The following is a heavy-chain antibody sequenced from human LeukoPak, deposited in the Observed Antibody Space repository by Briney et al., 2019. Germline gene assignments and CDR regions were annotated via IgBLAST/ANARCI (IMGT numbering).Heavy chain of an antibody. V-gene: IGHV1-18*01. Sequence: GASVKVSCKASGYTFTSYGISWVRQAPGQGLEWMGWISAYNGNTNYAQKLQGRVTMTRDTSTSTVYMELSSLRSEDTAVYYCARDGRGPDYWGQGTLVTVSS. D-gene: IGHD1-26*01. J-gene: IGHJ4*02. CDR1: GYTFTSYG. CDR3: ARDGRGPDY. CDR2: ISAYNGNT.